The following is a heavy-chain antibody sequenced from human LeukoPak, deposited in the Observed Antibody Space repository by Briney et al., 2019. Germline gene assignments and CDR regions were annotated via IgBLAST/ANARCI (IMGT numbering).Heavy chain of an antibody. J-gene: IGHJ3*02. V-gene: IGHV4-4*07. CDR1: GGSISNYY. CDR2: IYPRGST. Sequence: SETLSLTCAVSGGSISNYYWSWIRQPAGKGLEWIGRIYPRGSTTSNSFFKSRVTMSPDTSKNHFSLKLSSVTAADTAIYYCARGRYCTATTCDAGGDAFDIWGQGTMVTVSS. CDR3: ARGRYCTATTCDAGGDAFDI. D-gene: IGHD2-2*01.